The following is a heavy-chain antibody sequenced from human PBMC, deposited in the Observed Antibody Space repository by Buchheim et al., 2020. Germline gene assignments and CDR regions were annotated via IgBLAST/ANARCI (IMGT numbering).Heavy chain of an antibody. Sequence: QVQLVESGGGLVKPGGSLRLSCAASGFSFSDFYMTWIRQAPGKGLEVVSYISSGTTIIYYADSVQGRFTISRDNAENSLYLQMNSLRGGDTAVYYCARHMRWAPRGIFDLWGQGTL. CDR3: ARHMRWAPRGIFDL. CDR1: GFSFSDFY. V-gene: IGHV3-11*01. CDR2: ISSGTTII. J-gene: IGHJ4*02. D-gene: IGHD1-26*01.